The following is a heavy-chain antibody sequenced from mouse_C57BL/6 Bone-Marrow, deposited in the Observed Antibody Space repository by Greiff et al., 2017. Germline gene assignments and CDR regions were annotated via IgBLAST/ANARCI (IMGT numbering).Heavy chain of an antibody. J-gene: IGHJ4*01. CDR2: INPNYGTT. CDR3: AISFMISGFLDY. Sequence: EVKLQQSGPELVKPGASVKISCKASGYSFTDYNMNWVKQSNGQSLEWIGVINPNYGTTSYNQKFKGKATVTVDTSSSTAYMQLNSLTSEDSAVYSCAISFMISGFLDYWGQGTSVTVSS. D-gene: IGHD2-4*01. CDR1: GYSFTDYN. V-gene: IGHV1-39*01.